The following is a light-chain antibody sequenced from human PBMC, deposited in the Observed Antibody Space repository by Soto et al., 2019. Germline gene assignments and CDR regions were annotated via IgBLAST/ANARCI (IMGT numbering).Light chain of an antibody. V-gene: IGKV3-15*01. CDR1: QSVSSN. CDR2: GAS. J-gene: IGKJ1*01. Sequence: EIVMTQSPATLSVSPGERATLSCRASQSVSSNLAWYQQKPGQDPRLLIYGASTRATGIPARFSGSGSGTEFTRTISSLQSEDFAVYYCQQYNNWPQTFGQGTKVEIK. CDR3: QQYNNWPQT.